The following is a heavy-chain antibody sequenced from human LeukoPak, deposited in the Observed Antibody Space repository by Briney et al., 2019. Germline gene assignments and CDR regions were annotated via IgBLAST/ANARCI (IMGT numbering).Heavy chain of an antibody. J-gene: IGHJ4*02. D-gene: IGHD3-22*01. CDR2: ISGSGGST. Sequence: GGSLRLSCAASGFTFSSYAMSWVRQAPGKGLEWVSAISGSGGSTYYADSVKGRFTISRDNSKNTLYLQMNSLRAEDMAVYYCAKDALNYYDSSGYSRWGQGTLVTVSS. V-gene: IGHV3-23*01. CDR3: AKDALNYYDSSGYSR. CDR1: GFTFSSYA.